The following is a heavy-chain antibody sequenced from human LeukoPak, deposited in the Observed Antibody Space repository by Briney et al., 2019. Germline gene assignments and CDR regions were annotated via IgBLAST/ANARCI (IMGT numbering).Heavy chain of an antibody. D-gene: IGHD3-22*01. V-gene: IGHV3-7*03. J-gene: IGHJ4*02. Sequence: GGSLRLSCAVSGFTFSGFWMSWSRQAPGKGLEWVASINSDGSEGYYADVVKGRFTISRDNAKNPLYLQINSLRAEDTAVYYCARDHPNYDSTIAWGQGTLVTVSS. CDR2: INSDGSEG. CDR3: ARDHPNYDSTIA. CDR1: GFTFSGFW.